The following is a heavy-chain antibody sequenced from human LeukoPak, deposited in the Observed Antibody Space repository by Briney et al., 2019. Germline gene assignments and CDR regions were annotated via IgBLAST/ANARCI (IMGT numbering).Heavy chain of an antibody. Sequence: SSETLSLTCTVSGGSISSYYWSWIRQPPGKGLEWIGYIYYSGSTNYNPSLKSRVTISVDTSKNQFSLKLSSVTAADTAVYYCARDLALRYSYTNWFDPWGQGTLVTVSS. D-gene: IGHD5-18*01. V-gene: IGHV4-59*01. J-gene: IGHJ5*02. CDR2: IYYSGST. CDR3: ARDLALRYSYTNWFDP. CDR1: GGSISSYY.